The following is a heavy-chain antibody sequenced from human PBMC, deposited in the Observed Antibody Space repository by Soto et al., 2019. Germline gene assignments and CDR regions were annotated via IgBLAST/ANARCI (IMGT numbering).Heavy chain of an antibody. Sequence: PSETLSLTCTVSGGSISSSSYYWGWIRQPPGKGLEWIGSIYYSGSTYYNPSLKSRVTISVDTSKNQFSLKLSSVTAADTAVYYCARETTGTTPFDYWGQGTLVTVS. D-gene: IGHD1-1*01. CDR3: ARETTGTTPFDY. V-gene: IGHV4-39*01. CDR1: GGSISSSSYY. CDR2: IYYSGST. J-gene: IGHJ4*02.